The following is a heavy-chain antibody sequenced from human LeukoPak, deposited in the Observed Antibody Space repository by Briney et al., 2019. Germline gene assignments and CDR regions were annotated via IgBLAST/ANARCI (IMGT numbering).Heavy chain of an antibody. D-gene: IGHD3-9*01. CDR2: INHSGST. J-gene: IGHJ4*02. Sequence: PSETLSLTCAVYGGSFGGYYWSWIRQPPGKGLEWIGEINHSGSTNYNPSLKSRVTISVDTSKNQFSLKLSSVTAADTAMYYCARGGAYYDILTDWGQGTLVTVSS. CDR3: ARGGAYYDILTD. CDR1: GGSFGGYY. V-gene: IGHV4-34*01.